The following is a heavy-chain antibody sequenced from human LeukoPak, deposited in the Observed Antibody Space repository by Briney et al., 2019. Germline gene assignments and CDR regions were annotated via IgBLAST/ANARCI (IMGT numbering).Heavy chain of an antibody. CDR2: INPSGGST. CDR1: GYTFTSYY. CDR3: ATAVTMVRGVKTYSWFDP. Sequence: GASVKVSCKASGYTFTSYYMHWVRQAPGQGLEWMGIINPSGGSTSYAQKFQGRVTMTRDTSTSTVYMELSSLRSEDTAVYYCATAVTMVRGVKTYSWFDPWGQGTLVTVSS. J-gene: IGHJ5*02. D-gene: IGHD3-10*01. V-gene: IGHV1-46*01.